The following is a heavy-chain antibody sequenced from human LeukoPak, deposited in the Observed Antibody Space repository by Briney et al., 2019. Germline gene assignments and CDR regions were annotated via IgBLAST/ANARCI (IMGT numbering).Heavy chain of an antibody. CDR2: ISAYNGNT. CDR3: ARSATVLRYFDWSSGDAFDI. CDR1: GYTFTSYG. Sequence: ASVKVSCKASGYTFTSYGISWVRQAPGQGLEWMGWISAYNGNTNYAQKLQGRVTMTTDTSTSTAYMELRSLRSDDTAVYYCARSATVLRYFDWSSGDAFDIWGQGTMVTVSS. V-gene: IGHV1-18*01. D-gene: IGHD3-9*01. J-gene: IGHJ3*02.